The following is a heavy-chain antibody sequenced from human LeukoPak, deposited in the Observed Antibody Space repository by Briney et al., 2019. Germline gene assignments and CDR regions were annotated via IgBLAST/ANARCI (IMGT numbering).Heavy chain of an antibody. CDR1: GFTFSSYG. CDR2: IWYDGSNK. CDR3: AREKSISLFFDY. V-gene: IGHV3-33*01. Sequence: PGGSLRLSCAASGFTFSSYGMHWVRQAPGKGLEWVAVIWYDGSNKYYADSVKGRFTISRDNSKNTLYLQMNSLRAEDTAVCYCAREKSISLFFDYWGQGTLVTVSS. J-gene: IGHJ4*02.